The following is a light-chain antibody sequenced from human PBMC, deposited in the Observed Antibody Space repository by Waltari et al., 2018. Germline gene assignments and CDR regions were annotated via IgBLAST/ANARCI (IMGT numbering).Light chain of an antibody. CDR3: QSYGSDWV. Sequence: QSVLTQPPSVSGAPGQRVTISCTGSSSNIGAGFAVHWYQQLPGTAPKPRIYGNNKRPSGVPDRFSGSKSGTSASLAITGLQAEDEADYYCQSYGSDWVFGGGTKLTVL. CDR2: GNN. J-gene: IGLJ3*02. CDR1: SSNIGAGFA. V-gene: IGLV1-40*01.